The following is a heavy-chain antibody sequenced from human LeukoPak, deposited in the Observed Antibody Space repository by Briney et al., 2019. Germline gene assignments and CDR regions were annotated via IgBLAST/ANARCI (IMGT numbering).Heavy chain of an antibody. CDR2: ISSSGSI. CDR3: ARTPWEMATIFSYFDY. J-gene: IGHJ4*02. CDR1: GFTFSDNY. D-gene: IGHD5-24*01. V-gene: IGHV3-11*04. Sequence: GGSLRLSCAASGFTFSDNYMSWIRQAPGKGLEWVSYISSSGSIYYADSVKGRFTISRDNAKNSLYLQMNSLRAEDTAVYYCARTPWEMATIFSYFDYWGQGTLVTVSS.